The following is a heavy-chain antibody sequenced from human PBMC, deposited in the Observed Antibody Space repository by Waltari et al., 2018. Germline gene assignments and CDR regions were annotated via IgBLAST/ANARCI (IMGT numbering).Heavy chain of an antibody. J-gene: IGHJ5*02. V-gene: IGHV1-2*06. CDR3: AREGSSWYFVHSGVWFDP. Sequence: QVQLVQSGAEVKKPGASVKVSCKASGYTFTGYYMHWVRQAPGQGLEWMGRINPNSGGTNYAQKFQGRVTMTRDTSISTAYMELSRLRSDDTAVYYCAREGSSWYFVHSGVWFDPWGQGTLVTVSS. CDR1: GYTFTGYY. CDR2: INPNSGGT. D-gene: IGHD6-13*01.